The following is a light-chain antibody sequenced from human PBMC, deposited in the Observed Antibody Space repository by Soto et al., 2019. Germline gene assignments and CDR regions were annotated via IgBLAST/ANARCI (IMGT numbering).Light chain of an antibody. V-gene: IGKV1-33*01. Sequence: DIQMTQSPSSLSASVGDRVTITCQASHDITSYLTWYQHKPGKAPQLLIYDASILEAGVPSRFSGSGAGTDFTFTISSLQPEDVSTYYCTKCDYLPIFGPGTTVDFK. CDR1: HDITSY. CDR3: TKCDYLPI. CDR2: DAS. J-gene: IGKJ3*01.